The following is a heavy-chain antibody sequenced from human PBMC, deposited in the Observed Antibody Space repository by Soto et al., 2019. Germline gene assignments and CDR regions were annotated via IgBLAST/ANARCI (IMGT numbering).Heavy chain of an antibody. CDR3: ARGGDYYLDS. V-gene: IGHV4-30-2*01. Sequence: KSSETLSLTCAVSGGSISSGGFSWSWIRQPPGKGLEWIGYIFHIGGTYYNPSLKSRVSISLDRSENQFSLRLNSVTAADTAVYFCARGGDYYLDSWGQGALVTVSS. CDR1: GGSISSGGFS. CDR2: IFHIGGT. D-gene: IGHD4-17*01. J-gene: IGHJ4*02.